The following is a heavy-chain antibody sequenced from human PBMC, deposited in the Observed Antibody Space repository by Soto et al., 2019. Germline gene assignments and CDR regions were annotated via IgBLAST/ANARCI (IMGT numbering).Heavy chain of an antibody. D-gene: IGHD3-10*01. CDR2: INHSGST. Sequence: SETLSLTCAVYGGSFSCYYWSWIRQPPGKGLEWIGEINHSGSTNYNPSLKSRVTISVDTSKNQFSLKLSSGTAADTAVYYCARGRFHSMVRGVPRPFDYWGQGTLVTVSS. V-gene: IGHV4-34*01. CDR1: GGSFSCYY. CDR3: ARGRFHSMVRGVPRPFDY. J-gene: IGHJ4*02.